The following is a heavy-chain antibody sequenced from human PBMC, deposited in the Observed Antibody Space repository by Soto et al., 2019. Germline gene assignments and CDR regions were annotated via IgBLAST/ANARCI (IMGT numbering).Heavy chain of an antibody. CDR1: GGSVKNYY. J-gene: IGHJ5*02. CDR3: VRAEYYDSNNGFDT. CDR2: IYGSGST. Sequence: SETLSLSCAVSGGSVKNYYWSWIRQPAGKGLEWIGRIYGSGSTHYNTSLKSRVTMSVDTSNNQFSLRLRSVTAASTSLYCSVRAEYYDSNNGFDTWGQGTPVTVSS. D-gene: IGHD3-22*01. V-gene: IGHV4-59*10.